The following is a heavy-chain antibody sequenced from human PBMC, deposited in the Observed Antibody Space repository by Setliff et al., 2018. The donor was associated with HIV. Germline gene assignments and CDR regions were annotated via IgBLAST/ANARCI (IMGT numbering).Heavy chain of an antibody. J-gene: IGHJ6*02. V-gene: IGHV4-59*01. Sequence: SETLSLTCTVSGGSISSYYWSWIRQPPGKGLEWIGYIYYSGSTNYNPSPKSRVTISVDTSKNQFSLKLSSVTAADTAVYYCAREDYYYYGMDVWGQGTTVTVSS. CDR3: AREDYYYYGMDV. CDR1: GGSISSYY. CDR2: IYYSGST.